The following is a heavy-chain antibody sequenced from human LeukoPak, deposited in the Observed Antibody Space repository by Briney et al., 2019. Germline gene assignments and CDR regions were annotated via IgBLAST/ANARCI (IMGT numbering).Heavy chain of an antibody. D-gene: IGHD4-17*01. CDR1: GGSISSGDYY. CDR3: ARDYGNNWFDP. CDR2: IYYSGDT. V-gene: IGHV4-31*03. Sequence: SETLSLTCTVSGGSISSGDYYWSWIRQHPGKGLEWIGYIYYSGDTYYNSSLRSRVSISVDTSKNQFSLKLSSVTAADTAMYYCARDYGNNWFDPWGQGTLVTVSA. J-gene: IGHJ5*02.